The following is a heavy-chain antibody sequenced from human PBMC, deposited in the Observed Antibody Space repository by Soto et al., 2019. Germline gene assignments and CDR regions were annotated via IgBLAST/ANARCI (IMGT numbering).Heavy chain of an antibody. Sequence: QPGGSLRLSCAASGFTFSSYAMSWVRQAPGKGLEWVSAISGSGGSTYYADSVKGRFTISRDNSKNTLYLQMNSLRAEDTAVYYCAKVDYYYGSGSYHDAFDIWGQGTMVTVSS. CDR3: AKVDYYYGSGSYHDAFDI. CDR1: GFTFSSYA. V-gene: IGHV3-23*01. CDR2: ISGSGGST. D-gene: IGHD3-10*01. J-gene: IGHJ3*02.